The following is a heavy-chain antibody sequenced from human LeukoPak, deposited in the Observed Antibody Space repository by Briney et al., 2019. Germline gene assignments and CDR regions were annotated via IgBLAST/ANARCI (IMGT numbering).Heavy chain of an antibody. V-gene: IGHV1-18*01. D-gene: IGHD2-15*01. CDR3: AREGEYCSGGSCHAFDP. J-gene: IGHJ5*02. CDR1: GYTFTSYG. CDR2: ISAYNGNT. Sequence: ASVKVSCKASGYTFTSYGISWVRQAPGQGLEWMGWISAYNGNTNYAQKLQGRVTMTTDTSTSTAYMELRSLRSDDTAVYYCAREGEYCSGGSCHAFDPWGQGTLVTVSS.